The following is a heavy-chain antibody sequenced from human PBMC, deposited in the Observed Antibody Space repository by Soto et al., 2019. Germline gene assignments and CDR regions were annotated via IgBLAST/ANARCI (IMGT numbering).Heavy chain of an antibody. Sequence: ASVKVSCKASGYSFTSYTLHWVRQAPGQRLEWMGWINAANGDSKHSQNLQGRVTITRDTSASTGYMELSSLRSEDTAVYYCARGFCTGGSCYSGWYLDLWGRGTLVTVSS. J-gene: IGHJ2*01. D-gene: IGHD2-15*01. CDR1: GYSFTSYT. CDR3: ARGFCTGGSCYSGWYLDL. CDR2: INAANGDS. V-gene: IGHV1-3*01.